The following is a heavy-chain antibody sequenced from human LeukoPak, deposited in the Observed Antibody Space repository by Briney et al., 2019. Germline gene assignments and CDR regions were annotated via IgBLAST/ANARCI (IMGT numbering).Heavy chain of an antibody. Sequence: GGSLRLSCAASGFTFSTYGMHWVRQAPGKGLEWVAFIRNDGSKKYHADSVTGRFTISRDNPKNTLFLQMSSLRPEDTAAYYCANIPSAGFDYWGQGTLVTVSS. J-gene: IGHJ4*02. CDR3: ANIPSAGFDY. D-gene: IGHD2-21*01. CDR2: IRNDGSKK. V-gene: IGHV3-30*02. CDR1: GFTFSTYG.